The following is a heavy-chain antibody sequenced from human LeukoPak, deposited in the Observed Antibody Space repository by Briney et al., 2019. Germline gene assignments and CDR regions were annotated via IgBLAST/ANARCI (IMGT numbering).Heavy chain of an antibody. CDR2: LTGSGGNT. CDR3: VKFRGIQHYNYHMDV. CDR1: GFSFSTFA. V-gene: IGHV3-23*01. J-gene: IGHJ6*03. D-gene: IGHD3-10*01. Sequence: PGGSLRLSCEASGFSFSTFAVHWVRQAPGKGLEWVSGLTGSGGNTYYADSVKGRFTISRDNSKNTLSLQMNSLRAEDAAVYYCVKFRGIQHYNYHMDVWGKGTTVTVSS.